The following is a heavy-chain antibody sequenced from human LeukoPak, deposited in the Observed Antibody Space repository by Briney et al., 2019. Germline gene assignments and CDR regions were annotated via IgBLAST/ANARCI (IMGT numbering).Heavy chain of an antibody. J-gene: IGHJ4*02. CDR1: GFTVSSNY. D-gene: IGHD3-9*01. Sequence: GGSLRLSCAASGFTVSSNYMNWVRQAPGKGLEWVSAISGSGGSTFYADSVKGRFTITRDNPKNTLYLQMNSLRAEDTAIYYCAKDLVIGGQGTLVTVSS. CDR3: AKDLVI. V-gene: IGHV3-23*01. CDR2: ISGSGGST.